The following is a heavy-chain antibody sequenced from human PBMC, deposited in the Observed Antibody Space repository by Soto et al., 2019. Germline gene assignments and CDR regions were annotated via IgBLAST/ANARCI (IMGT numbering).Heavy chain of an antibody. CDR3: ARRIIAVAGYDAFDI. Sequence: EVQLVESGGGLVQPGGSLRLSCAASGFTFSSYWMSWVRQAPGKGLEWVANIKQDGSEKYYVDSVKGRFTISRDNAKNSLYLQMNSLRAEDTAVYYCARRIIAVAGYDAFDIWGQGTMVTVSS. J-gene: IGHJ3*02. CDR1: GFTFSSYW. V-gene: IGHV3-7*01. D-gene: IGHD6-19*01. CDR2: IKQDGSEK.